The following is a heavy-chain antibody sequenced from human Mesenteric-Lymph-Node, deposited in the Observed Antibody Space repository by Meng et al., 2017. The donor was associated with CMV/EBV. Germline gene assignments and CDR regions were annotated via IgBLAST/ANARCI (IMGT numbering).Heavy chain of an antibody. D-gene: IGHD5-18*01. CDR1: AYSISSAYY. V-gene: IGHV4-38-2*02. CDR3: ARGGDSYGYYFDY. Sequence: SETLSLTCTVSAYSISSAYYWGWLRQPPGKGLEWNGSIYRYGSTYYTPPLKSRVAISVDTSKNQFSLKLTSVTAADTAVYYCARGGDSYGYYFDYWGQGTLVTVSS. J-gene: IGHJ4*02. CDR2: IYRYGST.